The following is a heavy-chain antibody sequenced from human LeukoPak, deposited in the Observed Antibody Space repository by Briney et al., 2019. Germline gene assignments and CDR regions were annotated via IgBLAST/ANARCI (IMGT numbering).Heavy chain of an antibody. V-gene: IGHV4-4*07. D-gene: IGHD6-13*01. CDR3: AREQQLVPAFDI. CDR2: IYTSGST. Sequence: SETLSLTCAVYGGSFSGYYWSWIRQPAGKGLEWIGRIYTSGSTNYNPSLKSRVTMSVDTSKNQFSLKLSSVTAADTAVYYCAREQQLVPAFDIWGQGTMVTVSS. J-gene: IGHJ3*02. CDR1: GGSFSGYY.